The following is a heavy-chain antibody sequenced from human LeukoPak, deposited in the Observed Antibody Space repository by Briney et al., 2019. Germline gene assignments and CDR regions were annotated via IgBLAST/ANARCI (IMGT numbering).Heavy chain of an antibody. J-gene: IGHJ4*02. V-gene: IGHV1-18*01. D-gene: IGHD2-15*01. Sequence: ASVKVSCKASGYTFTSYGISWVRQAPGQGREWRGWISAYNGNTNYAQKLQGRVTMTTDTSTSTAYMELRSRRSDDTAVYYCARGWSLGVLYYFDYWGQGTLVTVSS. CDR2: ISAYNGNT. CDR1: GYTFTSYG. CDR3: ARGWSLGVLYYFDY.